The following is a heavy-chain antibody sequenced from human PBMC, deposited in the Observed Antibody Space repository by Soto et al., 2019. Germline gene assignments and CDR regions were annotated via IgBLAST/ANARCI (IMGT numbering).Heavy chain of an antibody. Sequence: QVQLQQWGAGLLKPSETLSLTCAVYGGSFSGYYWSWIRQPPGKGLEWIGEINHSGSTNYNPSLKCRVTISVDTAKTQLSLKLSSVTDEDTAVYYCASSRWIRSNPFDYLGQGTLVTVSS. CDR3: ASSRWIRSNPFDY. J-gene: IGHJ4*02. V-gene: IGHV4-34*01. D-gene: IGHD5-18*01. CDR2: INHSGST. CDR1: GGSFSGYY.